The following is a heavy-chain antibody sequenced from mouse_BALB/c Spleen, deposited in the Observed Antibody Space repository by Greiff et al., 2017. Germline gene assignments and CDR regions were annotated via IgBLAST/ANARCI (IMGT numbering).Heavy chain of an antibody. CDR1: GFTFSSYY. CDR3: ARRANWDGNYFDY. Sequence: EVKLMESGGGLVKLGGSLKLSCAASGFTFSSYYMSWVRQTPEKRLELVAAINSNGGSTYYPDTVKGRFTISRDNAKNTLYLQMSSLKSEDTALYYCARRANWDGNYFDYWGQGTTLTVSS. D-gene: IGHD4-1*01. J-gene: IGHJ2*01. CDR2: INSNGGST. V-gene: IGHV5-6-2*01.